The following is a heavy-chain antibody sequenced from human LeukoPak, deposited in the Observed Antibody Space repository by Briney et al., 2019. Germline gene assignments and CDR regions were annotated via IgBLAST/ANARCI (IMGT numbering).Heavy chain of an antibody. CDR1: GFIFRNYA. D-gene: IGHD2/OR15-2a*01. CDR3: TRGLVSSEYPPTFVPDY. Sequence: GGSLRLSCAASGFIFRNYAMNWVRQAPGKGLEWVSSISITGYYINDADSVKGRFTISRDNSKNSLFLQMNSLRDEDTDVYYCTRGLVSSEYPPTFVPDYWGQGTLVTVSS. J-gene: IGHJ4*02. V-gene: IGHV3-21*01. CDR2: ISITGYYI.